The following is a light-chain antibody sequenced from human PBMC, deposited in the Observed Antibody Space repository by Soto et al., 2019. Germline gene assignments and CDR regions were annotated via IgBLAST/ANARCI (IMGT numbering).Light chain of an antibody. V-gene: IGKV3-15*01. CDR3: QQYNNLRSIT. J-gene: IGKJ5*01. CDR2: GAS. Sequence: EIVMTQSPATLSVSPGERATLSCRASQSVSSNLAWYQQKPGQAPRLLIYGASTRATGIPARFSGSGSGTEFTLTISSLQSEDFAVYYCQQYNNLRSITFGQGTRLEIK. CDR1: QSVSSN.